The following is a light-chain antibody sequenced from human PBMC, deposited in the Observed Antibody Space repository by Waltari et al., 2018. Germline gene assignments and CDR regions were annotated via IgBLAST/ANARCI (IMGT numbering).Light chain of an antibody. J-gene: IGKJ1*01. CDR3: QRSYSTPET. CDR2: SAS. V-gene: IGKV1-39*01. Sequence: DIQMTQSPSSLSASVGDRVSITCRASQNIKTFLNWYQQKPGKAPQLLIYSASGLETGVPSRFSGSGSGTEFTLTISSLHPEDFATYYCQRSYSTPETFGQGTKVEVK. CDR1: QNIKTF.